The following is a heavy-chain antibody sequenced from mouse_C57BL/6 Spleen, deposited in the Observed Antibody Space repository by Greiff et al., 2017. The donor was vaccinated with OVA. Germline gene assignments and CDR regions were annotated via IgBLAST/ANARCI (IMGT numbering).Heavy chain of an antibody. D-gene: IGHD4-1*01. CDR1: GYTFTDYE. V-gene: IGHV1-15*01. CDR2: IDPETGGT. CDR3: TRLGDSAFDY. J-gene: IGHJ2*01. Sequence: QVQLQQSGAELVRPGASVTLSCKASGYTFTDYEMHWVKQTPVHGLEWIGAIDPETGGTAYNQKFKGKAILTADKSSSTAYMELRSLTSEDSAVYYCTRLGDSAFDYWGQGTTLTVSS.